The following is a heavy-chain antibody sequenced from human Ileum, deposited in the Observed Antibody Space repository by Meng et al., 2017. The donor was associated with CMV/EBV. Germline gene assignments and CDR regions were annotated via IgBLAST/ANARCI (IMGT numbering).Heavy chain of an antibody. CDR1: GGSISSYY. D-gene: IGHD6-6*01. Sequence: SETLSLTCTVSGGSISSYYWSWIRQPPGKGLEWIGYINYSGSTNYNPSLKSRVTISVDTSKNQFSLKLSSVTAADTAVYYCARAVAARPRWDYYYYGMDVWGQGTTVTVSS. CDR3: ARAVAARPRWDYYYYGMDV. J-gene: IGHJ6*02. CDR2: INYSGST. V-gene: IGHV4-59*01.